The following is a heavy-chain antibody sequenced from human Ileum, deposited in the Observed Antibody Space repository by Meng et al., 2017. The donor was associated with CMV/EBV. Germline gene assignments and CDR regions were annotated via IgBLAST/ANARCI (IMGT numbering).Heavy chain of an antibody. Sequence: GSISSSSYYWGWSRQPPGKGLEWIGSIYYSGSTYYNPSLKSRVTISVDTSKNQFSLKLSSVTAADTAVYYCARVDQYQLLYNWFDPWGQGALVTVSS. V-gene: IGHV4-39*07. CDR2: IYYSGST. D-gene: IGHD2-2*01. CDR1: GSISSSSYY. CDR3: ARVDQYQLLYNWFDP. J-gene: IGHJ5*02.